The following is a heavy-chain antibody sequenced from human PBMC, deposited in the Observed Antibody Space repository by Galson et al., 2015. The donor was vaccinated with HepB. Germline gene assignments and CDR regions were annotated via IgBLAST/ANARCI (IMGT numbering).Heavy chain of an antibody. CDR3: ARDYYYDSSGYYHLDW. V-gene: IGHV1-18*01. CDR1: GYTFSSYG. D-gene: IGHD3-22*01. CDR2: ISAYNGNT. J-gene: IGHJ4*02. Sequence: SVKVSCKAFGYTFSSYGISWVRRAPGQGLEWMGWISAYNGNTNHAQKFQDRVNMTIDASTSIAYLEVRSLRSDDTAVYYCARDYYYDSSGYYHLDWWGQGTLVTVSS.